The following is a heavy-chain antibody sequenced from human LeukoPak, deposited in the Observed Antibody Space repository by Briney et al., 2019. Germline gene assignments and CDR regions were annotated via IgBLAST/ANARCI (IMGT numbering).Heavy chain of an antibody. CDR2: INHSGST. CDR1: GGSFSGYY. CDR3: ARGRDGYNYYDY. J-gene: IGHJ4*02. D-gene: IGHD5-24*01. Sequence: SETLSLTCAVYGGSFSGYYWSWIRQPPGEGLEWIGEINHSGSTNYNPSLKSRVTISVDTSKNQFSLKLSSVTAADTAVYYCARGRDGYNYYDYWGQGTLVTVSS. V-gene: IGHV4-34*01.